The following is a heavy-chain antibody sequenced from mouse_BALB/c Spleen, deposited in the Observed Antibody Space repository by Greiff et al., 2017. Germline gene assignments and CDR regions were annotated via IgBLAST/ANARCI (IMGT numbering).Heavy chain of an antibody. D-gene: IGHD1-2*01. CDR2: IDPSDSYT. CDR3: AITTSLTY. V-gene: IGHV1-69*02. CDR1: GYTFTSYW. J-gene: IGHJ3*01. Sequence: VKLKQPGAELVKPGASVKLSCKASGYTFTSYWMHWVKQRPGQGLEWIGEIDPSDSYTNYNQKFKGKATLTVDKSSSTAYMQLSSLTSEDSAVYYCAITTSLTYWGQGTLVTVSA.